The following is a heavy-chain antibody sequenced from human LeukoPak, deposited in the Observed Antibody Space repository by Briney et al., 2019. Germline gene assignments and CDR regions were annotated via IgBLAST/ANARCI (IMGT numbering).Heavy chain of an antibody. Sequence: SVKLSCKASGYTFTSYDINWVRQATGQGLEWMGWMNPNSGNTGYAQKFQGRVTITRNTSISTAYMELSSLRSGDTAVYYCARGPIFRQVPAAYDYYYYYMDVWGKGTTVTVSS. CDR3: ARGPIFRQVPAAYDYYYYYMDV. D-gene: IGHD2-2*01. V-gene: IGHV1-8*03. CDR2: MNPNSGNT. J-gene: IGHJ6*03. CDR1: GYTFTSYD.